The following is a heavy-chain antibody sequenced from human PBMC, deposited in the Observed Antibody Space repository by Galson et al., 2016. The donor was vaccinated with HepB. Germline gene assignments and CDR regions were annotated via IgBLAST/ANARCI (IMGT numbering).Heavy chain of an antibody. CDR1: GFTVSNNY. V-gene: IGHV3-66*02. D-gene: IGHD4-17*01. Sequence: SLRLSCAASGFTVSNNYMTWVRQAPGKGLEYVSVIYSGGTTYYADSVKGRFTISRDNSQNSLFLQMNTLRAEDTAVYFCVRGVYGDHGGLDYWGQGTLVTVSS. J-gene: IGHJ4*02. CDR3: VRGVYGDHGGLDY. CDR2: IYSGGTT.